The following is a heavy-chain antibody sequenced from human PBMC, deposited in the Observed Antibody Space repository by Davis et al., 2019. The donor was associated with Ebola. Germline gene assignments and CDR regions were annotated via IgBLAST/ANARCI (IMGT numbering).Heavy chain of an antibody. CDR3: ARDGWGTGSSRRAMDV. CDR1: GFNFISYA. CDR2: ISSSGTYF. Sequence: GGSLRLSCAASGFNFISYAMNWVRHSPGKGLEWVASISSSGTYFYYADSVKGRFTISRDNAENSVSLQMNSLRGEDTAVYHCARDGWGTGSSRRAMDVWGQGTTVTVSS. D-gene: IGHD1-1*01. V-gene: IGHV3-21*01. J-gene: IGHJ6*02.